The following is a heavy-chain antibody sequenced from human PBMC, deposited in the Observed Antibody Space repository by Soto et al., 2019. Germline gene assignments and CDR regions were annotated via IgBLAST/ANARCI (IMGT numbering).Heavy chain of an antibody. Sequence: GSLRLSCAASGFIFSDYYMSWIRQAPGKGLEWISYISNSGSPIDYADSVKGRFTISRDNAKKSLYLQMDSLRAEDTAVYYCARHFVATGGRYFDLWGRGTLVTVSS. D-gene: IGHD6-13*01. J-gene: IGHJ2*01. CDR1: GFIFSDYY. V-gene: IGHV3-11*01. CDR3: ARHFVATGGRYFDL. CDR2: ISNSGSPI.